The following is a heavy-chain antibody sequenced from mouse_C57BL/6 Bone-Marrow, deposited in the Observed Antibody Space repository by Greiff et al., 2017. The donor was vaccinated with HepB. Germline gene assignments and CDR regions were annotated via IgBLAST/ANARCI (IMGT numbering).Heavy chain of an antibody. V-gene: IGHV5-16*01. Sequence: EVKLVESEGGLVQPGSSMKLSCTASGFTFSDYYMAWVRQVPEKGLEWVANINYDGSSTYYLDSLKSRFIISRDNAKNILYLQMSSLKSEDTATYCCARGYYGSSSWYFDVWGTGTTVTVSS. CDR3: ARGYYGSSSWYFDV. J-gene: IGHJ1*03. CDR1: GFTFSDYY. D-gene: IGHD1-1*01. CDR2: INYDGSST.